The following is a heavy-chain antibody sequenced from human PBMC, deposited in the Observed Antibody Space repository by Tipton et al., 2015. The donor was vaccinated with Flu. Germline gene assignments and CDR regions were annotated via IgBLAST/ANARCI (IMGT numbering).Heavy chain of an antibody. J-gene: IGHJ6*02. D-gene: IGHD5-12*01. CDR1: GFTFSSYE. CDR3: ARDPSRRVYGGYDPGMDV. CDR2: IDSSGRTI. Sequence: QLVQSGGGLVQPGGSLRLSCAASGFTFSSYEMNWVRQAPGKGLEWVSYIDSSGRTISYADSVKGRFTISRDDAKNSLYLQMSGLRAEDTAVYYCARDPSRRVYGGYDPGMDVWGQGTTVTVSS. V-gene: IGHV3-48*03.